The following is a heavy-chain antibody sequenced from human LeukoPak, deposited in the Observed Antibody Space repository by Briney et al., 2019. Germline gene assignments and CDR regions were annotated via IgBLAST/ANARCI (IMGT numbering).Heavy chain of an antibody. V-gene: IGHV3-30*18. CDR1: GFTFRSYG. D-gene: IGHD6-19*01. CDR2: ISYDGSNK. Sequence: GGSLRLSCAASGFTFRSYGMHWVRQAPGKGLEWVAVISYDGSNKYYADSVKGRFTISRDNSKNTLYLQMNSLRAEDTAVYYCAKGVAGTPYYYYGMDVWGQGTTVTVSS. J-gene: IGHJ6*02. CDR3: AKGVAGTPYYYYGMDV.